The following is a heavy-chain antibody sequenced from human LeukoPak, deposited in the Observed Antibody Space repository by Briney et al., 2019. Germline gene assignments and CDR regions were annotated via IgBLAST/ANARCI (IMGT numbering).Heavy chain of an antibody. D-gene: IGHD1-1*01. V-gene: IGHV5-51*01. J-gene: IGHJ6*02. Sequence: GESLKISCKGSGYSFTSYWIGWVRQMPGKGLEWMGTIYPGDSDTRYSPSFQGQVTISADKSISTAYLQWSSLKASDTAMYYCARRNDNYYYYYGMDVWGQGTTVTVSS. CDR2: IYPGDSDT. CDR1: GYSFTSYW. CDR3: ARRNDNYYYYYGMDV.